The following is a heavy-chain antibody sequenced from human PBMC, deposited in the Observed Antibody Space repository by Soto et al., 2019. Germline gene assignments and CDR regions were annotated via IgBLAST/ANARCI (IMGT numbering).Heavy chain of an antibody. J-gene: IGHJ4*02. D-gene: IGHD3-10*01. CDR3: AKDAVLRGAYGSGSYYDY. CDR1: GFTFSSYA. CDR2: ISGSGGST. Sequence: GGSLRLSCAASGFTFSSYAMSWVRQAPGKGLEWVSAISGSGGSTYYADSVKGRFTISRDNSKNTLYLQMNSLRAEDTAVYYCAKDAVLRGAYGSGSYYDYWGQGTLVTVSS. V-gene: IGHV3-23*01.